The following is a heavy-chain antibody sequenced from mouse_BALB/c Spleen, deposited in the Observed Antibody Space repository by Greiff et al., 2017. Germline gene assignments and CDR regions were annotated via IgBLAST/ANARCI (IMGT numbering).Heavy chain of an antibody. J-gene: IGHJ2*01. V-gene: IGHV1-31*01. D-gene: IGHD2-1*01. CDR1: GYSFTGYY. CDR2: INPYNGAT. Sequence: EVQLQQSGPELVKPGASVKISCKASGYSFTGYYMHWVKQSHVKSLEWIGRINPYNGATSYNQNFKDKASLTVDKSSSTAYMELHSLTSEDSAVYYCARDGNYLDYWGQGTTLTVSS. CDR3: ARDGNYLDY.